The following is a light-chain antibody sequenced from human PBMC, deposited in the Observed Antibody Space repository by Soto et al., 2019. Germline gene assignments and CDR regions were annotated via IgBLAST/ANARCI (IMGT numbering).Light chain of an antibody. CDR2: QDS. J-gene: IGLJ2*01. V-gene: IGLV3-1*01. Sequence: SYELTQPPSVSVSQGQTASITCSGDKLGDKYACWYQQKPGQSPVLVIYQDSKRPSGIPERFSGSNSGNTATLTISGTQAMDEADYYCQAWDSSTAHVVFGGGTQLTVL. CDR3: QAWDSSTAHVV. CDR1: KLGDKY.